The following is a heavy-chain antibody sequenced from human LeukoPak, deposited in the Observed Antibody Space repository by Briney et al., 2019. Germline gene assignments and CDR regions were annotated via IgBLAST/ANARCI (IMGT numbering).Heavy chain of an antibody. CDR2: ISTSGGTI. V-gene: IGHV3-48*01. Sequence: GGSLRLTCAASGFTFSSSSMNWVRQAPEKGLEWVSYISTSGGTIYYADSVKGRYTISRDNAKNSLYLQMDSLRAEDTAVYYCARHIPFDCWGQGTLVTVSS. CDR1: GFTFSSSS. D-gene: IGHD2-21*01. CDR3: ARHIPFDC. J-gene: IGHJ4*02.